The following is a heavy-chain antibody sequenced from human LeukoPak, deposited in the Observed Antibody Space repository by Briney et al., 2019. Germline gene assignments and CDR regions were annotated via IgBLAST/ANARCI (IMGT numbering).Heavy chain of an antibody. V-gene: IGHV3-48*03. D-gene: IGHD3-3*01. J-gene: IGHJ4*02. CDR1: GFTFSSYE. CDR2: ISSSGSTI. CDR3: PRGESFVFD. Sequence: WGSLRLSCAASGFTFSSYEMNWVRQAPGKGLEWVSYISSSGSTIYYADSVKGRFTIARDNAKNSLYLQMNSLRAEDTAVYYCPRGESFVFDWGQGTLVTVSS.